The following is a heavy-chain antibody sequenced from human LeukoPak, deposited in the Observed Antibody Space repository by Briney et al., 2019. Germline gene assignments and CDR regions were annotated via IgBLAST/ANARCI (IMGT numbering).Heavy chain of an antibody. Sequence: ASVKVSCKASGGTFSSYAISWVRQAPGQGLEWMGWISAYNGNTNYAQKLQGRVTMTTDTSTSTAYMELRSLRSDDTAVYYCARVHDYSNYGIWEPMDDAFDIWGQGTMVTVSS. CDR2: ISAYNGNT. J-gene: IGHJ3*02. CDR3: ARVHDYSNYGIWEPMDDAFDI. CDR1: GGTFSSYA. V-gene: IGHV1-18*01. D-gene: IGHD4-11*01.